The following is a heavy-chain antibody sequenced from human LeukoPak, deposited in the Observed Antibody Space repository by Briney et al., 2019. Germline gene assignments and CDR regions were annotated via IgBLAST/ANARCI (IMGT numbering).Heavy chain of an antibody. V-gene: IGHV5-51*01. J-gene: IGHJ3*02. CDR2: IYPGDSDT. CDR3: ASPSSGWGSAFDI. CDR1: GYSFTSYW. Sequence: GESLKISCKGSGYSFTSYWISWVRQMPGKGLEWMGIIYPGDSDTRYSPSFQGQVTISADKSISTAYLQWSSLKASDTAMYYCASPSSGWGSAFDIWGQGTMVTVSS. D-gene: IGHD6-19*01.